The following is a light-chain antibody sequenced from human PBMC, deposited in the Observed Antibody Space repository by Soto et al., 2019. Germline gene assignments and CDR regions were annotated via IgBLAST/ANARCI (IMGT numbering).Light chain of an antibody. V-gene: IGKV3-20*01. CDR1: QSVSTSY. CDR3: QQYAISPLT. J-gene: IGKJ4*01. Sequence: EIVLTQFPATLSLSQEDRATLSCRASQSVSTSYLAWYQQKPGQAPRLLIYSTSSRATGIADRFSGSGSGTDFTLTISRLEPEDFALYYRQQYAISPLTLGGGTKVEIK. CDR2: STS.